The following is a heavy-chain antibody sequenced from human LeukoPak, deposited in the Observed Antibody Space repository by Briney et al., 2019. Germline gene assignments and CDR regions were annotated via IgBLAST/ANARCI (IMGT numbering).Heavy chain of an antibody. CDR2: ISSSSSYI. CDR1: GFTFSSYS. CDR3: ARGHSSPSPKLAD. Sequence: GGSLRLSCAASGFTFSSYSMNWVRQAPGKGLEWVSSISSSSSYIYYADSVKGRFTISRDNAKNSLYVQMNSLRAEDTAVYYCARGHSSPSPKLADWGQGTLVTASS. J-gene: IGHJ4*02. D-gene: IGHD6-6*01. V-gene: IGHV3-21*01.